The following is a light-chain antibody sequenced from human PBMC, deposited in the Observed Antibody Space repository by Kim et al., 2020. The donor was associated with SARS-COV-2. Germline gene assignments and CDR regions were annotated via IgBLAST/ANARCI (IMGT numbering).Light chain of an antibody. CDR2: SNN. V-gene: IGLV1-44*01. J-gene: IGLJ3*02. CDR3: AAWDDSVNASAV. CDR1: NSNIGTNI. Sequence: QSVLTQPPSASGTPVQRVTISCSGSNSNIGTNIVNWYKQLPGTAPKLLIYSNNQRPSGVPDRFSASKSGTSASLAISGLQSEDEADYYCAAWDDSVNASAVFGGGTQLTVL.